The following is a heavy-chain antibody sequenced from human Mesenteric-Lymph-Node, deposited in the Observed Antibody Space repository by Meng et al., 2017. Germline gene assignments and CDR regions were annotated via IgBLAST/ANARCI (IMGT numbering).Heavy chain of an antibody. J-gene: IGHJ4*02. D-gene: IGHD6-19*01. Sequence: GESLKISCAASGFTFSSHWIYWVRQAPGKGLAWVSSIKNDGSTTIYADSVKGRFTISRDNAKNTLYLQMNSLRAEDTAVYYCANWSSASGHDYWGQGTLVTVSS. V-gene: IGHV3-74*01. CDR2: IKNDGSTT. CDR1: GFTFSSHW. CDR3: ANWSSASGHDY.